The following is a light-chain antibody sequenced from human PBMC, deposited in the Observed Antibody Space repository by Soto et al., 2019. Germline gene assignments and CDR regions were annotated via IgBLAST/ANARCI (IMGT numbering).Light chain of an antibody. CDR3: SSFSSGSTL. Sequence: QSALTQPASVSGATGQSITISCTGTSSDVGGYNYVSWYQQHPGKAPKLMIYEVSNRPSGVSNRFSGSKSGNTASLTISGLQAEDEADYYCSSFSSGSTLFGTGTKVTVL. CDR2: EVS. CDR1: SSDVGGYNY. V-gene: IGLV2-14*01. J-gene: IGLJ1*01.